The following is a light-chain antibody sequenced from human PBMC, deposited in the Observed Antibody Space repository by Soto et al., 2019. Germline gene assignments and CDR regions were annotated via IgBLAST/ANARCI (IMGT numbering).Light chain of an antibody. CDR1: SSDVGGSNY. J-gene: IGLJ1*01. Sequence: QSALTQPASVSGSPGQSITISCTGTSSDVGGSNYVSWYQQHPGKAPKLMIYEVSNRPSGVSNRFSGSKSGNTASLTISGRQAEDEADYYCSSYTSSSLDYVFGTGTKVTVL. V-gene: IGLV2-14*01. CDR3: SSYTSSSLDYV. CDR2: EVS.